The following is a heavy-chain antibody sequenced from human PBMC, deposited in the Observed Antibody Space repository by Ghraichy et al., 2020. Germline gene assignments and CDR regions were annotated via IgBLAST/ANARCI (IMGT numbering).Heavy chain of an antibody. V-gene: IGHV3-30*18. CDR3: AKSGSGGDLLDH. D-gene: IGHD2-21*01. CDR2: VSKDGRDE. CDR1: GFTFNSYG. J-gene: IGHJ4*02. Sequence: GGSLRLSCAASGFTFNSYGMHWVRQAPGKGLEWVAGVSKDGRDEYYADSVKGRFTIARDNSKTMLSLQMNRLRAEDTAIYYCAKSGSGGDLLDHWGQVTLLTVSS.